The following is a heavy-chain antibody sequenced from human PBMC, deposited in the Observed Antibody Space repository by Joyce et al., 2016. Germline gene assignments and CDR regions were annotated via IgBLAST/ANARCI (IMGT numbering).Heavy chain of an antibody. Sequence: QVQLVQSGAEVKKPGASVRVSCKASGYAFISYYVHWVRQAPGQGLDWMGISSPGGGGTNYAQKFLGRVTLNRDTSTNTVYLDLSSLRSEDTAIYDCARALVPAAAFDFWGQGTLVTVSS. CDR3: ARALVPAAAFDF. V-gene: IGHV1-46*01. D-gene: IGHD2-2*01. CDR2: SSPGGGGT. CDR1: GYAFISYY. J-gene: IGHJ4*02.